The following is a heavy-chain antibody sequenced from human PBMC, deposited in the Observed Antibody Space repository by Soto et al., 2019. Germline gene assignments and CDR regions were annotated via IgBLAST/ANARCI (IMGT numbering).Heavy chain of an antibody. CDR2: ISGSGSNP. Sequence: EVQVLESGGGLVQPGGSLRLSCAASGFTFSSYAMSWVRQAPGQGLEWVSAISGSGSNPYYADSVKGRFTISIDNSKKTMEMQVNSVRADDTALYYCAYTASRNIRDGVDHWGQGTLVTVSS. J-gene: IGHJ4*02. D-gene: IGHD2-2*02. CDR3: AYTASRNIRDGVDH. CDR1: GFTFSSYA. V-gene: IGHV3-23*01.